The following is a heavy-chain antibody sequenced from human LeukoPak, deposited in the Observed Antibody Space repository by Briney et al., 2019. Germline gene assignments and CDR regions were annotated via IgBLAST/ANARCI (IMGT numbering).Heavy chain of an antibody. D-gene: IGHD4-23*01. CDR3: ARAPSSEGVTHYMDV. V-gene: IGHV1-69*05. CDR2: IIPIFGTA. J-gene: IGHJ6*03. Sequence: ASVKVSCKASGGTFSSYAISWVRQAPGQGLEWMGGIIPIFGTANYAQKFQGRVTITTDESTSTAYMELSSLRPEDTAVYYCARAPSSEGVTHYMDVWGKGITVTVSS. CDR1: GGTFSSYA.